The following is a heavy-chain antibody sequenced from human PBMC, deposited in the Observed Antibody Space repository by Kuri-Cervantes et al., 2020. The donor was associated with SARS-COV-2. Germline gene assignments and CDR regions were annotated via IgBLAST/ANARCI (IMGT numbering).Heavy chain of an antibody. V-gene: IGHV3-73*01. CDR1: GFTFSSYA. Sequence: GGSLRLSCAASGFTFSSYAMHWVRQGSGKGLEWVGRVRGKANNYATAYAASVKGRFTISRDDSKNMAYLQMNSLKTEDTAVYYCTTLIDYWGRGALVTVS. CDR3: TTLIDY. CDR2: VRGKANNYAT. J-gene: IGHJ4*02.